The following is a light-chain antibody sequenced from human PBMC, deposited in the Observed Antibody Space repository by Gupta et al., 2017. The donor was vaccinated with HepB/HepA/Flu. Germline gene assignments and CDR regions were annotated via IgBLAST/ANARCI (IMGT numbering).Light chain of an antibody. CDR3: GTWDHGRTSGWV. Sequence: QSVLTQPPTVSAAPGQKVTISCSGTSSNIGKNYVSWYHQRPGTAPQPLIFDNNRRPSGIPDRFSGSKSCTSATLVITGLQTDDEAIDYCGTWDHGRTSGWVFGGGTKLTVL. CDR1: SSNIGKNY. J-gene: IGLJ3*02. CDR2: DNN. V-gene: IGLV1-51*01.